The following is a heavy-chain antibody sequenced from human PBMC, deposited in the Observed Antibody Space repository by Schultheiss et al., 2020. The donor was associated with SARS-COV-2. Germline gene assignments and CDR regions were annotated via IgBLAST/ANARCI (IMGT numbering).Heavy chain of an antibody. Sequence: SETLSLTCTVSGVSITSYYWSWIRQPPGKGLEWVGYFYYSGSTYYNPSLRSRVTISVDTSKNQFSLKLSSVTAADTAVYYCASQSPKDVVVVRRAFDIWGQGTMVTVSS. CDR2: FYYSGST. V-gene: IGHV4-59*12. CDR1: GVSITSYY. J-gene: IGHJ3*02. D-gene: IGHD2-2*01. CDR3: ASQSPKDVVVVRRAFDI.